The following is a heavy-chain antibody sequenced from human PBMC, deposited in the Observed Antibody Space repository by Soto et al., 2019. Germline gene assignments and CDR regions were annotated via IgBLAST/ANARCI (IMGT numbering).Heavy chain of an antibody. V-gene: IGHV3-74*01. Sequence: EVQLVESGGGLVQPGGSLRLSCVTSGFTFSSCWMHWVRQVTGKGLVWVSRINYDGTTTNYAASVKSRFTISRDNAKSTLYLEITRLRDEDTAVCRCASDSGGLSLGEGGQGTLVTVSS. CDR1: GFTFSSCW. D-gene: IGHD3-10*01. CDR2: INYDGTTT. J-gene: IGHJ4*02. CDR3: ASDSGGLSLGE.